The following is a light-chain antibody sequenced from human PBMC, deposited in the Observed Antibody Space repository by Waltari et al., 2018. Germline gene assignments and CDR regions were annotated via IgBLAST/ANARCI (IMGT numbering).Light chain of an antibody. CDR3: YSSDTTGLRV. CDR1: ELPRKY. V-gene: IGLV3-10*01. J-gene: IGLJ1*01. Sequence: SYELTQPPSVSVSPGQTARITCSGHELPRKYAYWFQQKSGQATRLVIYEDTKRPSEIPERFSGSSSGTGATLTITGAQVDDEADYYCYSSDTTGLRVFGSGTTVVVL. CDR2: EDT.